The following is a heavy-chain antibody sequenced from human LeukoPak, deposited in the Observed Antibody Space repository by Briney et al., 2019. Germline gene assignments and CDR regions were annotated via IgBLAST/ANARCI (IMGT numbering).Heavy chain of an antibody. CDR2: INPNSGGT. J-gene: IGHJ4*02. D-gene: IGHD4-17*01. CDR1: GYTFTGYY. V-gene: IGHV1-2*02. CDR3: ARGGDYGSIDY. Sequence: ASVKVSCKASGYTFTGYYMHWVRQAPGQGLEWMGWINPNSGGTNYAQKFQGRVTITRNTSISTAYMELSSLRSEDTAVYYCARGGDYGSIDYWGQGALVTVSS.